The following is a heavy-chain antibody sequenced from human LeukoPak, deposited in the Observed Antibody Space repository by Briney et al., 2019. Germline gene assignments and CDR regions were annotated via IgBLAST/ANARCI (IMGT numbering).Heavy chain of an antibody. Sequence: GGSLRLSCAASGYTFSNYGMHWVRQAPGKGLEWVSYISSSSHTIYYGDSVKGRFTISRDNAKNSLYLQMNSLRVEDTGLYYCAREGKGAFDIWGQGTMVTVSS. CDR1: GYTFSNYG. J-gene: IGHJ3*02. D-gene: IGHD3-10*01. V-gene: IGHV3-48*04. CDR3: AREGKGAFDI. CDR2: ISSSSHTI.